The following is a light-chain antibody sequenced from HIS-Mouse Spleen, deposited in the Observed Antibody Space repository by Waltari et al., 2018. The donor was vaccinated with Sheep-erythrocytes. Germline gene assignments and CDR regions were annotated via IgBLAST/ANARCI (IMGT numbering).Light chain of an antibody. Sequence: QSALTQPRSVSGSPGQSVTISCPGTSSDVGGYNYVSWYQKHPGKAPKLMIYDVSKRPSGVPDRFSGSKSGNTASLTISGLQAEDEADYYCCSYAGSYNHVFGTGTKVTVL. V-gene: IGLV2-11*01. CDR2: DVS. J-gene: IGLJ1*01. CDR1: SSDVGGYNY. CDR3: CSYAGSYNHV.